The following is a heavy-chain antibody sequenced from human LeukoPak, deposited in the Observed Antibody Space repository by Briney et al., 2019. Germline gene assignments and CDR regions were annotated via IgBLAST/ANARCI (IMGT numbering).Heavy chain of an antibody. Sequence: VASVKVSCKASGYTFSGHYMHWVRQAPGQGLEWMGWINPNSGGTNYAQNFQGRVTMTRDTSISTAYMELRSLRYDDTAVYYCARHVGGPNYFDYWGQGTLVTVSS. CDR3: ARHVGGPNYFDY. D-gene: IGHD3-10*01. CDR1: GYTFSGHY. CDR2: INPNSGGT. V-gene: IGHV1-2*02. J-gene: IGHJ4*02.